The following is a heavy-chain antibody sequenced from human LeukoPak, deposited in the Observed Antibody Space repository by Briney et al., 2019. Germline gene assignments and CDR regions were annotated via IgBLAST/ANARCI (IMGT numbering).Heavy chain of an antibody. D-gene: IGHD3-10*01. CDR1: GFTFSSYP. CDR2: ISGSGGST. Sequence: GGPLRLPCEASGFTFSSYPRSGVPQAPGKAREGVSAISGSGGSTYYADSVKGRFTISRDNSKNTLYLQMNSLRAEDTAVYYCAKGLGSGSGYFDYWGQGTLVTVSS. J-gene: IGHJ4*02. V-gene: IGHV3-23*01. CDR3: AKGLGSGSGYFDY.